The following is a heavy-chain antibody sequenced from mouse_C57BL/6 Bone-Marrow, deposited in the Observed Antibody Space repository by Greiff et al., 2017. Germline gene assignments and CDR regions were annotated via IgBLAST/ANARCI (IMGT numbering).Heavy chain of an antibody. V-gene: IGHV1-74*01. D-gene: IGHD1-1*01. Sequence: QVQLQQPGAELVKPGASVKVSCKASGYTFTSYWMNWVKQRPGPGLEWIGRIHPSDSDTNYNQKLKGKATLTVDKSSSTAYMQLSSLTSEDYAVYYCAILYGSSLAWFAYWGQGTLVTVSA. CDR2: IHPSDSDT. CDR3: AILYGSSLAWFAY. CDR1: GYTFTSYW. J-gene: IGHJ3*01.